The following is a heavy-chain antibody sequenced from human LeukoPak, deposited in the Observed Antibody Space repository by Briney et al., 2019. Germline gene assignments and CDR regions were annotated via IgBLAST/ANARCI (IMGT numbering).Heavy chain of an antibody. Sequence: GGSLRLSCAASGFTFSDYYMSWIRQAPGKGLEWVSYISSSGSTRHYADSVKGRFTISRDNAKKSLHLQMNSLRAEDTAVYYCARRDCSSTSCYYYYGMDVWGQGTTVTVSS. V-gene: IGHV3-11*01. D-gene: IGHD2-2*01. CDR2: ISSSGSTR. J-gene: IGHJ6*02. CDR1: GFTFSDYY. CDR3: ARRDCSSTSCYYYYGMDV.